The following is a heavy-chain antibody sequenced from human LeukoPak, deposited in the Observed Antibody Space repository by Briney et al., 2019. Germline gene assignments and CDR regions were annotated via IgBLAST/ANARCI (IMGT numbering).Heavy chain of an antibody. Sequence: PSETLSLTCTVSGGSISSYYWSWIRQPPGKGLEWIGYIYYSGSTNYNPSLKSRVTISVDTSKNQFSLKLSSVTAADTAVYYCARDTTTNELDYWGQGTLVTVSS. CDR1: GGSISSYY. V-gene: IGHV4-59*01. CDR3: ARDTTTNELDY. CDR2: IYYSGST. D-gene: IGHD4-17*01. J-gene: IGHJ4*02.